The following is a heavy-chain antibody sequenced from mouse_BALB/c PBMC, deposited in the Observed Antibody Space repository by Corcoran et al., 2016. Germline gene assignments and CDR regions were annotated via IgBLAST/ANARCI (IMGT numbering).Heavy chain of an antibody. V-gene: IGHV3-6*02. CDR1: GYSITSGYY. D-gene: IGHD2-3*01. J-gene: IGHJ1*01. CDR2: ISTDGSN. CDR3: ARWWLLRGWYFDV. Sequence: DVQLPKSGPGLVKPSQSLSLTGSVTGYSITSGYYWNWIRQFPGNKLEWMGYISTDGSNNYNPSLKNRITITRDTSKNQLFLKLNAVTTEDTATYYCARWWLLRGWYFDVWGAGTTVTVSS.